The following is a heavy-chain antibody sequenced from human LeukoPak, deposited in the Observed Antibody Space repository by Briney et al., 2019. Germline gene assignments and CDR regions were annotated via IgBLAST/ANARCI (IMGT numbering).Heavy chain of an antibody. CDR1: GYTFTSYG. Sequence: ASVKVSCKASGYTFTSYGISWVRHAPGQGLEWMGWISAYNGNTNYAQKLQGRVTMTTDTSTSTAYMELRSLRSDDTAVYYCARDDYGGNWFDPWGQGTLVTVSS. CDR3: ARDDYGGNWFDP. V-gene: IGHV1-18*01. CDR2: ISAYNGNT. J-gene: IGHJ5*02. D-gene: IGHD4-23*01.